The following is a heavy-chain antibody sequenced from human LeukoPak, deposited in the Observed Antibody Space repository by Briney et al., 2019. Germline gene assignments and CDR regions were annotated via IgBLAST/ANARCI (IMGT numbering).Heavy chain of an antibody. V-gene: IGHV4-4*07. Sequence: SETLSLTCTVSGGSISGYYWSWIRQPAGKGLEWIGRIHASGSSSYNPSLKSRVTMSIDTSKNQISLRLTSVTAADTAVYYCARDPNSALRGQGTLVTVSS. J-gene: IGHJ4*02. CDR1: GGSISGYY. D-gene: IGHD4-23*01. CDR3: ARDPNSAL. CDR2: IHASGSS.